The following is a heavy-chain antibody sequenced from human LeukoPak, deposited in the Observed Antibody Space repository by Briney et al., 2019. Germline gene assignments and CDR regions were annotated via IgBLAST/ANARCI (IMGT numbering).Heavy chain of an antibody. D-gene: IGHD5-12*01. J-gene: IGHJ4*02. Sequence: ASVKVSCKASGYTFTGYYMDWVRQAPGQGLELMGWINPNSGGTNYAQKFQGRVTMTRDTSISTAYMELSRLRSDDTAVYYCATLPIVANGNYFDYWGQGTLVTVSS. V-gene: IGHV1-2*02. CDR2: INPNSGGT. CDR1: GYTFTGYY. CDR3: ATLPIVANGNYFDY.